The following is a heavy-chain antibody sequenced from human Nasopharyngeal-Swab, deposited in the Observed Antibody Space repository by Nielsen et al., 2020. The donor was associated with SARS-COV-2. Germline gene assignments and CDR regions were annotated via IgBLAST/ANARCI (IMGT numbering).Heavy chain of an antibody. CDR3: AREGGRGYCSSTSCHAWFDP. CDR2: IHAANGNT. Sequence: WVRQAPGQALEWMGWIHAANGNTKYSQKLQGRVTMTTDTSTSTAYMELRSLRSDDTAVYYCAREGGRGYCSSTSCHAWFDPWGQGTLVTVSS. D-gene: IGHD2-2*01. J-gene: IGHJ5*02. V-gene: IGHV1-18*01.